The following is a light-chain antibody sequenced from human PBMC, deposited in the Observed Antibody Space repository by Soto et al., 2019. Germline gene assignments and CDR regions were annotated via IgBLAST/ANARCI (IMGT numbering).Light chain of an antibody. CDR3: QQRSNWPPSIT. CDR1: QSISNS. J-gene: IGKJ5*01. Sequence: EIVLTQFPATLSLSPGERATLSCRASQSISNSLAWYQQKPGQSPRLLVYDASNRATGIPARFRGSGSGTDFTLTISSLEPEDFAVYYCQQRSNWPPSITFGQGTRLEIK. CDR2: DAS. V-gene: IGKV3-11*01.